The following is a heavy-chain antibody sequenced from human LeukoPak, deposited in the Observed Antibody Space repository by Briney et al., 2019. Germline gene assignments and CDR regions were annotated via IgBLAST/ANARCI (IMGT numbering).Heavy chain of an antibody. J-gene: IGHJ3*02. D-gene: IGHD2-2*01. CDR3: AKDWSSPWDTVVVPAVDAFEN. V-gene: IGHV3-23*01. CDR1: GFTFSNYA. CDR2: IGSSGGRT. Sequence: PGGSLRLSCAASGFTFSNYAMSWVRQTPGKGLEWVSTIGSSGGRTYYADSVKGRFTISRDNSRNTLYLQINRLRAEDTAVYYCAKDWSSPWDTVVVPAVDAFENWGQGTMVTVSS.